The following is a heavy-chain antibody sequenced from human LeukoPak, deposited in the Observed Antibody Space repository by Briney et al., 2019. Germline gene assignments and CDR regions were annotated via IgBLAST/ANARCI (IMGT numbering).Heavy chain of an antibody. J-gene: IGHJ4*02. CDR2: IYTSGST. CDR1: GGSISSGSYY. Sequence: PSETLSLTCTVSGGSISSGSYYWSWIRQPAGKGLEWIGRIYTSGSTNYNPSLKSRATISVDTSKNQFSLKLSSVTAADTAVYYCARAEYYYDSSGYYYFDYWGQGTLVTVSS. V-gene: IGHV4-61*02. D-gene: IGHD3-22*01. CDR3: ARAEYYYDSSGYYYFDY.